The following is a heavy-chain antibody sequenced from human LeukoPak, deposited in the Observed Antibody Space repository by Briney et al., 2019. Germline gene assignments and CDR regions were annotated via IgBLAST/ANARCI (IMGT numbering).Heavy chain of an antibody. CDR2: ISGDGGST. J-gene: IGHJ4*02. CDR3: AKDSVLRFLEWFPGYYFDY. Sequence: GGSLRLSCAASGFTFSRYGMHWVRQAPGKGLEWVSLISGDGGSTYYADSVKDRFTISRDNSKNSLYLQMNSLRTEDTALYYCAKDSVLRFLEWFPGYYFDYWGQGTLVTVSS. D-gene: IGHD3-3*01. CDR1: GFTFSRYG. V-gene: IGHV3-43*02.